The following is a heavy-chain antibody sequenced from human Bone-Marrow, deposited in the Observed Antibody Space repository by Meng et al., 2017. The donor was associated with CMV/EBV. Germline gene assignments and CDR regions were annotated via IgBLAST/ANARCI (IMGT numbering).Heavy chain of an antibody. D-gene: IGHD1-26*01. J-gene: IGHJ6*02. CDR2: IRSKAYGGTT. V-gene: IGHV3-49*04. CDR1: GFTFGDYA. CDR3: TRYRPYYYYYGMDV. Sequence: GRSLRLSCTASGFTFGDYAMSWVRQSPGKGLEWVGFIRSKAYGGTTEYAASVKGRFTISRDDSKSIAYLKMNSLKTEDTAVYYCTRYRPYYYYYGMDVWGQGTTVTVSS.